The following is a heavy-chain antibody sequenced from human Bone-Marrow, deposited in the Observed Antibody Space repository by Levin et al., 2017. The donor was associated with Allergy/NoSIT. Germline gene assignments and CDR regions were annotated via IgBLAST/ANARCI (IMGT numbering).Heavy chain of an antibody. D-gene: IGHD2-2*01. J-gene: IGHJ4*02. CDR2: IYYSGTT. CDR1: GYSINSGYF. Sequence: SQTLSLTCVVSGYSINSGYFWGWIRLPPGKGLDWIGSIYYSGTTNYNPSLKTRVTIPRHTSRNQFSLKLNSVTAADTAIYYCARFCCNPSCYVDRAVDFWVRGTLVTVSS. CDR3: ARFCCNPSCYVDRAVDF. V-gene: IGHV4-38-2*01.